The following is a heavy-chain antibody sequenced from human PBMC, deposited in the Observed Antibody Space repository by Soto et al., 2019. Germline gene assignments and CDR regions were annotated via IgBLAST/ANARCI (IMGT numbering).Heavy chain of an antibody. CDR2: IYYTGST. CDR1: GGSISSGGYF. V-gene: IGHV4-31*03. J-gene: IGHJ4*02. CDR3: AGSSTSYDSSGYYLAY. D-gene: IGHD3-22*01. Sequence: TSETLSLTCIVSGGSISSGGYFWSWIRQHPRKGLECIGYIYYTGSTYYNPSLESRVTISVDTSKNQFSLKLSSVTAADTAVYYCAGSSTSYDSSGYYLAYWGQGTLVTVSS.